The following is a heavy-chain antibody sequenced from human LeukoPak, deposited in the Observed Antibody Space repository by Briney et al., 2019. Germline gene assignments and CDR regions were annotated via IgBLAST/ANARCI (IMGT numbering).Heavy chain of an antibody. V-gene: IGHV3-48*01. CDR1: GFTFSSYS. Sequence: PGGSLRLSCAASGFTFSSYSMNWVRQAPGKGLEWVSYISSSSSTIYYAGSVKGRFTIYRDNAKNSLFLQMNSLRAEDTAVYYCARSRGSSGSYPFDYWGQGTLVTVSS. CDR3: ARSRGSSGSYPFDY. CDR2: ISSSSSTI. J-gene: IGHJ4*02. D-gene: IGHD1-26*01.